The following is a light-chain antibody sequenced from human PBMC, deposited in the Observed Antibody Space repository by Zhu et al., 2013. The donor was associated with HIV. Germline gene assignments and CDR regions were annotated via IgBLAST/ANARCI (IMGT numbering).Light chain of an antibody. CDR3: ATWDSSQSVMV. V-gene: IGLV2-14*01. J-gene: IGLJ2*01. Sequence: QSALTQPASVSGSPGQSITISCTGTNNDIRAYNFVSWYQHHPGKVPKLIIFEVSNRPSGVSSRFSASKFGVAASLTITGLQPEDEADYYCATWDSSQSVMVFGGGTKLTVL. CDR1: NNDIRAYNF. CDR2: EVS.